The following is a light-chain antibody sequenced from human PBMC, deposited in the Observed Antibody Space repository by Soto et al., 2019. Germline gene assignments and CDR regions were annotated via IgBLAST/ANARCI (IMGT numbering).Light chain of an antibody. CDR3: QQRSNWLMYT. J-gene: IGKJ2*01. CDR1: QSVSSY. Sequence: EIVLTQSPATLSLSPGESATLSCRASQSVSSYLAWYQQKPGQAPRLLIYDASNRATGIPARFSGSGSGTDFTLTISSLEPEDVAVYYCQQRSNWLMYTFGQGTKLEIK. CDR2: DAS. V-gene: IGKV3-11*01.